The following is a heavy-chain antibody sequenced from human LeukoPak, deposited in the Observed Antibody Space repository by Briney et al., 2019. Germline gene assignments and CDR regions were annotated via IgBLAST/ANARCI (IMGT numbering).Heavy chain of an antibody. CDR3: ARTDSSGGYVFDY. V-gene: IGHV4-59*01. CDR2: IHYSGST. CDR1: GGSISSYY. D-gene: IGHD6-19*01. J-gene: IGHJ4*02. Sequence: SETLSLTCTVSGGSISSYYWSWIRQPPGKGLEWIGHIHYSGSTNHNPSLKSRVTISVDTSKNQFSLKLSSVTAADTAVYYCARTDSSGGYVFDYWGQGTLVTVSS.